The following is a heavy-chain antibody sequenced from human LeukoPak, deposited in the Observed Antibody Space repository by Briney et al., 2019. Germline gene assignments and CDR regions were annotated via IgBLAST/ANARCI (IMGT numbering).Heavy chain of an antibody. Sequence: GGSLRLSCAASGFTFSSYSMNWVRQAPGKGLEWVSSISSSSSYIYYADSVKGRFTISRDNAKNSLYLQMNSLRAEDTALYYCATVSGYCSSTSCPRGAFDIWGQGTMVTVSS. CDR2: ISSSSSYI. V-gene: IGHV3-21*04. CDR1: GFTFSSYS. J-gene: IGHJ3*02. D-gene: IGHD2-2*01. CDR3: ATVSGYCSSTSCPRGAFDI.